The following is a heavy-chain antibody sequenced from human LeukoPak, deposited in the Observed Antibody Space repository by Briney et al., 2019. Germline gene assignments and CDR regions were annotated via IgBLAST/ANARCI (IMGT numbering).Heavy chain of an antibody. Sequence: SETLSLTCTVSGGSISSYHWSWIRQPAGKGLEWIGRIYTSGGTNYNPSLKSRVTISVDTSKNQFSLKLSSVTAADTAVYYCARESLQWLVSPIDYWGQGTLVTVSS. V-gene: IGHV4-4*07. J-gene: IGHJ4*02. CDR1: GGSISSYH. CDR2: IYTSGGT. CDR3: ARESLQWLVSPIDY. D-gene: IGHD6-19*01.